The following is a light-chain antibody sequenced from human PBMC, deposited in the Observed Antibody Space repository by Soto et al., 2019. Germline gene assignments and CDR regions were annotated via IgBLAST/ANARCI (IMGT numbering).Light chain of an antibody. V-gene: IGKV1-6*01. CDR2: AAS. J-gene: IGKJ1*01. Sequence: AIQMTHPPPSLSASVGDRVTITCRASQGIGNDLGGYQQKPGKAPKLLIYAASSLQSGVPSRFSGSGSGTDFTLTISSLQPEDFATYYCLQDYNYPWTFGQGTKVEIK. CDR3: LQDYNYPWT. CDR1: QGIGND.